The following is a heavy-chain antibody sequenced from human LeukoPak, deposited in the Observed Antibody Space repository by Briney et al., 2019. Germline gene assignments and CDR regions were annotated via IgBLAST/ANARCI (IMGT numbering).Heavy chain of an antibody. CDR3: ARETRLLPLSYFDL. D-gene: IGHD3-22*01. J-gene: IGHJ2*01. CDR2: IYYSGST. CDR1: GGSISSGDYY. V-gene: IGHV4-30-4*01. Sequence: SETLSLTCTVSGGSISSGDYYWSWIRQPPGKGLEWIGYIYYSGSTYYNPSLKSRVTISVDTSKNQFSLKLSSVTAADTAVYYCARETRLLPLSYFDLWGRGTLVTVSS.